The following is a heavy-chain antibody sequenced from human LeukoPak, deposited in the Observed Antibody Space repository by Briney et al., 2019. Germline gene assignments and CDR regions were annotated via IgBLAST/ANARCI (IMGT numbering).Heavy chain of an antibody. CDR2: ISASGGST. Sequence: PGGSLRLSCAASGFTFTNYAMTWVRQAPGKGLEWVSAISASGGSTYYADSVKGRFTISRNNSKNTLDLQMNNLRAEDTAVYHCAKRDGYNSGSFDYWGQGILVTVSS. D-gene: IGHD5-24*01. CDR1: GFTFTNYA. V-gene: IGHV3-23*01. J-gene: IGHJ4*02. CDR3: AKRDGYNSGSFDY.